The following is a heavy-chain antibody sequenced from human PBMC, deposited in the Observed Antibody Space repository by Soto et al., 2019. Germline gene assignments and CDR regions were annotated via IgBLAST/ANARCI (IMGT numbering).Heavy chain of an antibody. CDR1: GFTFSNAW. D-gene: IGHD5-12*01. J-gene: IGHJ6*02. Sequence: GALRLSCAASGFTFSNAWMNWVRQAPGKGLEWVGRIKSKTDGGTTDYAAPVKGRFTISRDDSKNTLYLQMNSLKTEDTAVYYCTTDPYYPRSDMVAADYYYYGMDVWGQGTTVTVSS. V-gene: IGHV3-15*07. CDR3: TTDPYYPRSDMVAADYYYYGMDV. CDR2: IKSKTDGGTT.